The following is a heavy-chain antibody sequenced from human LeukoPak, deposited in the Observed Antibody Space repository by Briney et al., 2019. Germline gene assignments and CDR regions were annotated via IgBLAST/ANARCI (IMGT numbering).Heavy chain of an antibody. D-gene: IGHD4-17*01. J-gene: IGHJ4*02. CDR3: ARGTYGDYRFAY. CDR1: GFTFSSYS. CDR2: ISSSSSYI. V-gene: IGHV3-21*01. Sequence: GGSLRLSCAASGFTFSSYSMNWVRQAPGKGLEWVSSISSSSSYIYYADSVKGRFTISRDNAKNSLYLQMNSLRAEDTAVYYCARGTYGDYRFAYWGQGTLVTVSS.